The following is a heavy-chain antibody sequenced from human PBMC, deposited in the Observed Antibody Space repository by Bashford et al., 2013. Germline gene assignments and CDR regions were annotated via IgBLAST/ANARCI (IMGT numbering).Heavy chain of an antibody. V-gene: IGHV3-23*01. J-gene: IGHJ6*02. CDR2: ISGSGGST. Sequence: GSLRLSCAASQFTFSSYAMSWSARLXEGGWIGVSAISGSGGSTYYADSVKGRFTISRDNSKNTLYLQMNSLRAEDTAVYYCAKEQYYYYGMDVWGQGTTVTVSS. CDR3: AKEQYYYYGMDV. CDR1: QFTFSSYA.